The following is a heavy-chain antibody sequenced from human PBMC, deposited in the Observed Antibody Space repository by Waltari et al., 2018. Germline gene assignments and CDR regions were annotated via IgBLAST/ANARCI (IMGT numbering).Heavy chain of an antibody. J-gene: IGHJ6*03. CDR3: ARAYMATDYYYYYYMDV. V-gene: IGHV4-61*02. D-gene: IGHD5-12*01. CDR2: IYTSGST. CDR1: GGSISSGSYY. Sequence: QVQLQESGPGLVKPSQTLSLTCTVSGGSISSGSYYWSWIRQPAGKGLEWIGRIYTSGSTNYNPSPKSRVTISVDTSKNQFSLKLSSVTAADTAVYYCARAYMATDYYYYYYMDVWGKGTTVTVSS.